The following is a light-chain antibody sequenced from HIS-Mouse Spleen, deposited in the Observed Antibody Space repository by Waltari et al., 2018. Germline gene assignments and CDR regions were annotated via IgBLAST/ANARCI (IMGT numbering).Light chain of an antibody. CDR2: RNN. CDR3: AAWDDSLSGPV. V-gene: IGLV1-47*01. Sequence: QSVLTQPPSASGTPGQRATISSSGSSSTIGRNDVYWHQQRPGTSPKLLFYRNNQRPSGVPDRFSGSKSGPSASLAISGLRSEDEADYYCAAWDDSLSGPVFGGGTKLTVL. J-gene: IGLJ2*01. CDR1: SSTIGRND.